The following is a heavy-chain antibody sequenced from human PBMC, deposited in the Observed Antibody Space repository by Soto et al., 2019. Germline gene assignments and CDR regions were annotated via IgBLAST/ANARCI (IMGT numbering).Heavy chain of an antibody. V-gene: IGHV1-3*01. J-gene: IGHJ3*02. CDR2: IHAGNGYT. D-gene: IGHD5-12*01. Sequence: QVPLVQSGAQVKNPGASVKVSCKASGYTFDNYALPWVRQAPGRRLEWMGWIHAGNGYTKYSQSFQGRVTITRDTSASTVHMDLSSLRSEDTAVYYCARVKYSGYDFQLAFDIWGPGTMVTVSS. CDR1: GYTFDNYA. CDR3: ARVKYSGYDFQLAFDI.